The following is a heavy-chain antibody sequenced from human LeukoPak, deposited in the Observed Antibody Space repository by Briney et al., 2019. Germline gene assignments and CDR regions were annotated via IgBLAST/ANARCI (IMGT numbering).Heavy chain of an antibody. CDR3: ASSGSYRFDY. V-gene: IGHV3-23*01. Sequence: GGSLRLSCVSSGFSFSNYAMSWVRQAPGKGLEWVSSISGSGGSTHYADSVKGRFTISRDKTKNTLYLQMNSLRDEDTAVYYCASSGSYRFDYWGQGTLVTVSS. CDR1: GFSFSNYA. D-gene: IGHD1-26*01. J-gene: IGHJ4*02. CDR2: ISGSGGST.